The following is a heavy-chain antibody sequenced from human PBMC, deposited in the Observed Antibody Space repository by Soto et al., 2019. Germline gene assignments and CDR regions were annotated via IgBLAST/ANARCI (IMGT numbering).Heavy chain of an antibody. Sequence: GGSLRLSCAASGFTFSSYSMNWVRQAPGKGLEWVSYISSSSSTIYYADSVKGRFTISRDNAKNSLYLQMNSLRDEDTAVYYCARSEYYDFWSGSFYYYYGMDVWGQGTTVTVSS. CDR1: GFTFSSYS. D-gene: IGHD3-3*01. CDR3: ARSEYYDFWSGSFYYYYGMDV. J-gene: IGHJ6*02. V-gene: IGHV3-48*02. CDR2: ISSSSSTI.